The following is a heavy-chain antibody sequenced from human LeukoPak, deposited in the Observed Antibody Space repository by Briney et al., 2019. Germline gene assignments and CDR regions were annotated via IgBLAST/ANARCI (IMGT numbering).Heavy chain of an antibody. CDR1: GYSISSGYY. D-gene: IGHD3-10*01. CDR2: IYHSGST. CDR3: ELIGADFDY. Sequence: SETLSLTCTVSGYSISSGYYWGWIRQPPGKGLEWIGSIYHSGSTYYNPSLKSRVTISVDTSKNQFSLKLSSVTAADTAVYYCELIGADFDYWGQGTLVTVPS. J-gene: IGHJ4*02. V-gene: IGHV4-38-2*02.